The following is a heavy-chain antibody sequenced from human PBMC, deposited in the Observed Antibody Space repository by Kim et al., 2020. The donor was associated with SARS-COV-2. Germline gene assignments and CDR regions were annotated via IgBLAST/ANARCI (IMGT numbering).Heavy chain of an antibody. V-gene: IGHV3-48*03. CDR1: GFTFSSYE. Sequence: GGSLRLSCAASGFTFSSYEMNWVRQAPGKGLEWVSYISSSGSTIYYADSVKGRFTISRDNAKNSLYLQMNSLRAEDTAVYYCARDQASLWFGELYNWFDPWGQGTLVTVSS. J-gene: IGHJ5*02. CDR2: ISSSGSTI. CDR3: ARDQASLWFGELYNWFDP. D-gene: IGHD3-10*01.